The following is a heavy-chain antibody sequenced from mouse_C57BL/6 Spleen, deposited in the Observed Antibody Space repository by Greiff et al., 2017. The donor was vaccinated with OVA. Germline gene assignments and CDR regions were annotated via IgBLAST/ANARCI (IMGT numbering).Heavy chain of an antibody. CDR1: GYSITSGYY. V-gene: IGHV3-6*01. J-gene: IGHJ2*01. CDR3: ARATVDYFDY. Sequence: EVQLQESGPGLVKPSQSLSLTCSVTGYSITSGYYWNWIRQFPGNKLEWMGYISYDGSNNYNPSLKNRISITRDTSKNQFFLKLNSVTTEDTATYYCARATVDYFDYWGQGTTLTVSS. D-gene: IGHD1-1*01. CDR2: ISYDGSN.